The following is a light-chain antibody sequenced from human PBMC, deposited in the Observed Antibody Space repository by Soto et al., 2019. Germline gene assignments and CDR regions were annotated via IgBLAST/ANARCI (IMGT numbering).Light chain of an antibody. CDR1: QSVYSRY. Sequence: NVLTQSPGTLSLSPGERATLSCRASQSVYSRYLAWYQQKPGQAPRLLIYGASSRATGIPDRFSGSGSGTDFTLTISRLEPEDFAGYYCQQYNNWPRTFGQGTKVDIK. V-gene: IGKV3-20*01. CDR2: GAS. CDR3: QQYNNWPRT. J-gene: IGKJ1*01.